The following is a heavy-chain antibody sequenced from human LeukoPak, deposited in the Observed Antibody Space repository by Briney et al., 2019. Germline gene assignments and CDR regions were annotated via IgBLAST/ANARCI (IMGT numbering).Heavy chain of an antibody. J-gene: IGHJ4*02. CDR2: ISSSSSYI. CDR3: ARARSSSWCFDY. D-gene: IGHD6-13*01. Sequence: GGSLRLSCAASGFTFSSYSMNWVRQAPGKGLEWVSSISSSSSYIYYADSVKGRFTISRDNAKNSLYLQMNSLRAEDTAVYYCARARSSSWCFDYWGQGTLVTVSS. V-gene: IGHV3-21*04. CDR1: GFTFSSYS.